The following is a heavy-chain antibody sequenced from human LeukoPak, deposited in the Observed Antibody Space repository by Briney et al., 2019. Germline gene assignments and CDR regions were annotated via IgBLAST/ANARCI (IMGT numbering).Heavy chain of an antibody. CDR1: EFTFSSYT. D-gene: IGHD3-10*01. V-gene: IGHV3-21*01. J-gene: IGHJ3*02. CDR2: ISSSSSFI. CDR3: AKDSGSADALDI. Sequence: GGSLRLSCVASEFTFSSYTMNWVRQAPGKGLEWVSAISSSSSFIYYADSVRGRFTISRDNSKNTVYLQMNSLRPEDTAVYYCAKDSGSADALDIWGQGTMVSVSS.